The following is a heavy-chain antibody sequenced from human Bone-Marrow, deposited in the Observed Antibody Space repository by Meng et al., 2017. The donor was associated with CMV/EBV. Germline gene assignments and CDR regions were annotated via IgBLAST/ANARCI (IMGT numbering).Heavy chain of an antibody. D-gene: IGHD3-22*01. Sequence: ASVKVSCKASGYTFTSYGISWVRQAPGQGLEWMGWISAYNGNTNYAQKLQGRVTMTTDTSISTAYMELSRLRSDDTAVYYCATQSMIVVVAGAFDIWGQGTMVTVSS. CDR3: ATQSMIVVVAGAFDI. V-gene: IGHV1-18*01. CDR2: ISAYNGNT. J-gene: IGHJ3*02. CDR1: GYTFTSYG.